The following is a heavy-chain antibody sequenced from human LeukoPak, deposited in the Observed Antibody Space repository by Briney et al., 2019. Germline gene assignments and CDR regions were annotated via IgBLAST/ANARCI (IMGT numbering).Heavy chain of an antibody. CDR1: GGTFSSYA. CDR3: ARGYGDYVGQREDY. V-gene: IGHV1-69*04. Sequence: ASVKVSCKASGGTFSSYAISWVRQAPGQGLEWMGRIIPILGIANYAQKFQGRVTITADKSTSTAYMELSSLRSEDTAVYYCARGYGDYVGQREDYWGQGTLVTVSS. CDR2: IIPILGIA. D-gene: IGHD4-17*01. J-gene: IGHJ4*02.